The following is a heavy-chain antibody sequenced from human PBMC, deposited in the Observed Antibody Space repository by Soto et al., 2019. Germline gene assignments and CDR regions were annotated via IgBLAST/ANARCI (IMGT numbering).Heavy chain of an antibody. CDR3: TGDFYYTMDV. CDR1: GFTFSTYD. J-gene: IGHJ6*02. V-gene: IGHV3-13*01. Sequence: LRLSCAASGFTFSTYDFHWVRQATGRGLEWVSTITSAGDTYYPDSVKGRFTISRDSAKNSLYLQMNSLRAKDTAVYYCTGDFYYTMDVWGQGTTVTVSS. CDR2: ITSAGDT.